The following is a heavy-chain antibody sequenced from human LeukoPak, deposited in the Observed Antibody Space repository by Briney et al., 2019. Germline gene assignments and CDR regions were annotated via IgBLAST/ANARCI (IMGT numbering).Heavy chain of an antibody. CDR3: ARAGIYDILTGYLYYFDY. J-gene: IGHJ4*02. Sequence: GGSLRLSCAASGFTFSSYWMSWVRQAPGKGLEWVANINQDGSGKYYVDSVKGRFTISRDNAKNALYLQMNSLRAEDTAVYYCARAGIYDILTGYLYYFDYWGQGTLVTVSS. V-gene: IGHV3-7*01. CDR2: INQDGSGK. D-gene: IGHD3-9*01. CDR1: GFTFSSYW.